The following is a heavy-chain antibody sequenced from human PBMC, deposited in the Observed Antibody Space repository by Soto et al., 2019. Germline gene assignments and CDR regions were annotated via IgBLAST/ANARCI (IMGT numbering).Heavy chain of an antibody. CDR1: GFTFSSYA. CDR2: ISGSGGST. V-gene: IGHV3-23*01. D-gene: IGHD3-22*01. Sequence: HPGGSLRLSCAASGFTFSSYAMSWVRQAPGKGLEWVSAISGSGGSTYYADSVKGRFTISRDNSKNTLYLQMNSLRAEDTAVYYCAKDPAYYYDSSGYYGRDFDYWGQGTLVTVSS. J-gene: IGHJ4*02. CDR3: AKDPAYYYDSSGYYGRDFDY.